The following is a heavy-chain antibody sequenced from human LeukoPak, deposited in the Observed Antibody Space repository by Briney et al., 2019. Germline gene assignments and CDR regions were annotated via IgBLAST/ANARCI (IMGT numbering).Heavy chain of an antibody. J-gene: IGHJ4*02. CDR1: GYTFSSYW. CDR3: TKDLTGNRDF. CDR2: IDTDGSIT. Sequence: GGSLRLSCAASGYTFSSYWMHWVRQAPGKGLVWVSRIDTDGSITSYADSVKGRFTISRDNAKNTLYLQMNSLRAEDTAVYYCTKDLTGNRDFWGQGILVTVSS. D-gene: IGHD1-20*01. V-gene: IGHV3-74*01.